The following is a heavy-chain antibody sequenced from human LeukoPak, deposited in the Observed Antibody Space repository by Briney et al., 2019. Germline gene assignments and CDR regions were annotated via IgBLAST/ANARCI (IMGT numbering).Heavy chain of an antibody. CDR1: GYTFTGYG. V-gene: IGHV1-18*01. J-gene: IGHJ4*02. Sequence: ASVKVSCKASGYTFTGYGISWVRQAPGQGLEWMGWISTYNADTDYAQKFQGRVTKTTETSTSTAYMELRSLTSDDTAVYYCARDPGQYYDILTGYYTPYYFDYWGQGTLVTVSS. D-gene: IGHD3-9*01. CDR2: ISTYNADT. CDR3: ARDPGQYYDILTGYYTPYYFDY.